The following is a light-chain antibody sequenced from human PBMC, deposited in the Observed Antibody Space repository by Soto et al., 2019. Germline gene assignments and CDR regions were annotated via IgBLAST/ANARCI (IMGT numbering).Light chain of an antibody. V-gene: IGLV2-14*03. CDR2: DVT. Sequence: QSALTQPASVSGSPGQSITISCTGTSSDVGGYNFVSWYQQHPGKAPKLMIYDVTNRPSGVSNRFSGSKSGNTASLTISGLQAEDEADYYCSSYTNRNTLVFGGGTKLTVL. CDR3: SSYTNRNTLV. CDR1: SSDVGGYNF. J-gene: IGLJ2*01.